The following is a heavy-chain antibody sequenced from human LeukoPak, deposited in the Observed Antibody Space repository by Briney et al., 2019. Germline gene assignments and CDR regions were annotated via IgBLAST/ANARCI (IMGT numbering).Heavy chain of an antibody. V-gene: IGHV3-30*18. CDR1: GFTFSTYV. D-gene: IGHD2-2*01. CDR3: AKEYCTTTNCLGD. J-gene: IGHJ4*02. Sequence: PGGKLRLYCAATGFTFSTYVLHWVRQAPDKGLEWVAVISHDGSEKYYADSVKGRFTISRDNSKNTLYLQMNSLRAEDTAVYYCAKEYCTTTNCLGDWGLGTLVTVSS. CDR2: ISHDGSEK.